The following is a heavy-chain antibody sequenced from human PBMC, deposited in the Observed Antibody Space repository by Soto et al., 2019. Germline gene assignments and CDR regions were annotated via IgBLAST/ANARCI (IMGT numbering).Heavy chain of an antibody. J-gene: IGHJ6*02. CDR2: IYYSGST. Sequence: QVQLQESGPGLVKPSETLSLTCTVSGGSISSYYWSWIRQPPGKGLEGIGYIYYSGSTNYNPSRKSRVTISVDPSKNHFSLKLSSVTAAATAVYYCARSGYSSGWYLYYDYGRDVRGQGTTVTVSS. CDR3: ARSGYSSGWYLYYDYGRDV. V-gene: IGHV4-59*01. D-gene: IGHD6-19*01. CDR1: GGSISSYY.